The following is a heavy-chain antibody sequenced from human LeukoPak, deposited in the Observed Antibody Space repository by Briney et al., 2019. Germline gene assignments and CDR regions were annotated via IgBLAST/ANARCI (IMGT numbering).Heavy chain of an antibody. D-gene: IGHD6-13*01. CDR3: ARGPGSWYGDYYGMDV. Sequence: PGGSLRLSCAASGFTFSSYAMSWVRQAPGKGLEWVSSISSSSYIYYADSVKGRFTISRDNAKNSLYLQMNSLRAEDTAVYYCARGPGSWYGDYYGMDVWGQGTTVTVSS. CDR2: ISSSSYI. CDR1: GFTFSSYA. V-gene: IGHV3-21*01. J-gene: IGHJ6*02.